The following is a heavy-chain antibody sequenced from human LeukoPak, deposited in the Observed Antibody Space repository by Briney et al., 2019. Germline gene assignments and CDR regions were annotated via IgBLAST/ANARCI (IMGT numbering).Heavy chain of an antibody. V-gene: IGHV1-69*06. CDR1: GYTFTKSY. J-gene: IGHJ4*02. CDR3: AREAQPDDSSGYYYIDY. Sequence: GASVKVSCKASGYTFTKSYIHWVRQAPGQGLEWMGGIIPIFGTANYAQKFQGRVTITADKSTSTAYMELSSLRSEDTAVYYCAREAQPDDSSGYYYIDYWGQGTLVTVSS. CDR2: IIPIFGTA. D-gene: IGHD3-22*01.